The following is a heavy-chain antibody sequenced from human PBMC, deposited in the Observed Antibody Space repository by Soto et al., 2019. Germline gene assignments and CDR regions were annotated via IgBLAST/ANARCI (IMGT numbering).Heavy chain of an antibody. V-gene: IGHV1-58*01. Sequence: SVKVSCKASGFTFTSSAFEWVRQARGQRLEWIGWIAVGSGYTNYAQRFQDRVTLTRDMSTATTYMELSRLTSEDTAIYYCAADATAWQQMVPSDYWGQGTLVTVSS. CDR3: AADATAWQQMVPSDY. D-gene: IGHD2-8*01. CDR2: IAVGSGYT. CDR1: GFTFTSSA. J-gene: IGHJ4*02.